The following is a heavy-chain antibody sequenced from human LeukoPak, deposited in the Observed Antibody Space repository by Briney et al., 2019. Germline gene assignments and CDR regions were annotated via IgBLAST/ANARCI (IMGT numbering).Heavy chain of an antibody. CDR2: ISGSGGST. J-gene: IGHJ4*02. V-gene: IGHV3-23*01. CDR3: AKQRNHVWSEFDY. D-gene: IGHD1-14*01. Sequence: GGSLRLSCAASGFTFSSYAMSWVRQAPGKGLEWVSAISGSGGSTYYADSVKGRFTISRDNSKNTLYLQMKSLRAEDTAVYYCAKQRNHVWSEFDYWGQGTLVTVSS. CDR1: GFTFSSYA.